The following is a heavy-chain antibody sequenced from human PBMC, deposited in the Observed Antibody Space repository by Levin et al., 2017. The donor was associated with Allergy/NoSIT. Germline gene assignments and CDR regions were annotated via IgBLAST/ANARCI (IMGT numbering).Heavy chain of an antibody. V-gene: IGHV2-5*02. CDR3: AHRHADFWSGPYYFDY. D-gene: IGHD3-3*01. J-gene: IGHJ4*02. Sequence: NGSGPTLVKPTQTLTLTCTFSGFALSTPGVGVGWIRQPPGKALEWLALMNWDDDKRYRPSLKSRLTITKDTSKNQVVLIMTNMDPVDTATYYCAHRHADFWSGPYYFDYWGQGTLVTVSS. CDR2: MNWDDDK. CDR1: GFALSTPGVG.